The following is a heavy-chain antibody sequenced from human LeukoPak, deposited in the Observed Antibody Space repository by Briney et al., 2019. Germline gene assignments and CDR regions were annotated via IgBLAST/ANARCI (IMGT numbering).Heavy chain of an antibody. V-gene: IGHV4-34*01. J-gene: IGHJ4*02. CDR2: INHSGST. D-gene: IGHD3-3*01. CDR3: ARGQRITIFGVVINGYYFDY. Sequence: SETLSLTCAVYGGSFSGYYWSWIRQPPGKGLEWIGEINHSGSTNYNPSLKSRVTISVDTSKNQFSLKLSSVTAADTAVYYCARGQRITIFGVVINGYYFDYWGQGDLVTVSS. CDR1: GGSFSGYY.